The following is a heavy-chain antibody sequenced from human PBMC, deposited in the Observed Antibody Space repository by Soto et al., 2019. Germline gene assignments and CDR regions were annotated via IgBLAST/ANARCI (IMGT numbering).Heavy chain of an antibody. CDR3: AKEGGESSGFHYYGMDV. CDR1: GFTFSSYA. Sequence: EGSLRLSCAASGFTFSSYAMSWVRQAPGKGLEWVSAISGSGGSTYYADSVKGRFTISRDNSKNTLYLQMNSLRAEDTAVYYCAKEGGESSGFHYYGMDVWGQGTTVTVSS. V-gene: IGHV3-23*01. J-gene: IGHJ6*02. D-gene: IGHD3-22*01. CDR2: ISGSGGST.